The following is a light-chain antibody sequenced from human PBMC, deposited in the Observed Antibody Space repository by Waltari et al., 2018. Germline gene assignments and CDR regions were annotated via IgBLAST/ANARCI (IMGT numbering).Light chain of an antibody. Sequence: RVTITCRASQSISSWLAWYQQKPGKAPKLLLYKASTLESGVPSRFSGSGSGTEFTLTISSLQPDDFATYYCQQYNSYVLTFGGGTKVEIK. J-gene: IGKJ4*01. CDR3: QQYNSYVLT. CDR1: QSISSW. CDR2: KAS. V-gene: IGKV1-5*03.